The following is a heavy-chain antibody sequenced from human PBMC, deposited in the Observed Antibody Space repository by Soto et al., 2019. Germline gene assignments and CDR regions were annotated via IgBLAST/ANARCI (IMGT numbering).Heavy chain of an antibody. Sequence: SETLSLTCTVSDGSISSYYWSWIRPPPGKGLEWIGYISYSGSTNYNHSLKSRVTISVDTSKNHFSLKLSSVAAADTAVYYCARLKDGYNGYGMDVWGQGTTVTVSS. CDR1: DGSISSYY. V-gene: IGHV4-59*01. CDR2: ISYSGST. D-gene: IGHD5-12*01. J-gene: IGHJ6*02. CDR3: ARLKDGYNGYGMDV.